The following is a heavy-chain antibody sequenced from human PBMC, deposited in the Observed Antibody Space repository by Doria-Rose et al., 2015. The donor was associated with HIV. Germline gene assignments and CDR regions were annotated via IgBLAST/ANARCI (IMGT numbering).Heavy chain of an antibody. CDR1: GVSLSSPGMG. V-gene: IGHV2-26*01. Sequence: QITLKESGPALVKPTETLTLTCTVSGVSLSSPGMGVSWIRQPPGKALEWLANIFSDDDRSYTTSLKSRLTISRCTSKCQVVLAMTDMDPVDTATYYCARIKSSRWYHKYYFDFWGQGTLVIVSA. D-gene: IGHD6-13*01. CDR2: IFSDDDR. CDR3: ARIKSSRWYHKYYFDF. J-gene: IGHJ4*02.